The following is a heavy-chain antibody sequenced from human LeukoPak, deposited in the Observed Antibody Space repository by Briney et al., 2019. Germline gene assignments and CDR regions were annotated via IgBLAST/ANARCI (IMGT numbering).Heavy chain of an antibody. V-gene: IGHV3-23*01. Sequence: GGSLRLSCAASGFTFSSYAMSWVRQAPGKGLEWVSVISGSGGSTYYADSVKGRFTISRDNSKNTRYLQMNSLRAEDTAVYYCARGGGYYGSGSYIFDYWGQGTLVTVSS. CDR3: ARGGGYYGSGSYIFDY. CDR1: GFTFSSYA. CDR2: ISGSGGST. D-gene: IGHD3-10*01. J-gene: IGHJ4*02.